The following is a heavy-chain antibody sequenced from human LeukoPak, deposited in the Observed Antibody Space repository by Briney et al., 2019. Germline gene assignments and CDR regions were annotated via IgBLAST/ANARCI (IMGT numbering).Heavy chain of an antibody. V-gene: IGHV3-33*01. J-gene: IGHJ4*02. CDR3: ARDSYGDYELFDY. CDR1: GFTFSSYG. Sequence: GGSLRLSCAASGFTFSSYGMHWVRQAPGKGREWVAVIWYDGSNRYYADSVKGRFTISRDNCKNTLYLQMNSLRAEATAVYYCARDSYGDYELFDYWGQGTLVTVSS. CDR2: IWYDGSNR. D-gene: IGHD4-17*01.